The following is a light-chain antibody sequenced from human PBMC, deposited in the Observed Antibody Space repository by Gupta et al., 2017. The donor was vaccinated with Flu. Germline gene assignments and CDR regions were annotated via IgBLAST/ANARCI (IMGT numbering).Light chain of an antibody. CDR2: KAS. V-gene: IGKV1-5*03. Sequence: DIQMTQSPSTLSASVGDRVAITCRASQSVSSWLAWYQQKPGKAPKLLIYKASSLGSGVPSRFSGSGSGTEFTLTITSLQPDDFATYYCQQYHSYLGTFGQGTKVEI. CDR1: QSVSSW. CDR3: QQYHSYLGT. J-gene: IGKJ1*01.